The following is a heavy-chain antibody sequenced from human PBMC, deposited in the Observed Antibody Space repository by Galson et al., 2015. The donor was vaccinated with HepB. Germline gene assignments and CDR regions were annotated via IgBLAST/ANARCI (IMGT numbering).Heavy chain of an antibody. Sequence: SLRLSCAASGFTVSSSYMSWVRQAPGKGLEWVSILYSGGSTYYADSVKGRFTISRDNSKNTLYLQMNSLRAEDTAVYYCASPPGYCTNGVCYNGAFDIWGQGTMVTVSS. V-gene: IGHV3-53*01. CDR3: ASPPGYCTNGVCYNGAFDI. D-gene: IGHD2-8*01. CDR2: LYSGGST. J-gene: IGHJ3*02. CDR1: GFTVSSSY.